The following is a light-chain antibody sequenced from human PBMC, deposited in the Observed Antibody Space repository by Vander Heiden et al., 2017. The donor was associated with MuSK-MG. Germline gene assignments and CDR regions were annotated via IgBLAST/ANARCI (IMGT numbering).Light chain of an antibody. V-gene: IGKV1-39*01. J-gene: IGKJ3*01. CDR3: QQIYNTPIFT. CDR2: AAS. Sequence: DIQMTQSPLSLSASVGDRVTLTCRASENINNYLKWYQQRPGKAPKLLIFAASRLESGVPSRFSGSGSGTDFTLTITSLQPEDFATYYCQQIYNTPIFTFGHGTKVDIK. CDR1: ENINNY.